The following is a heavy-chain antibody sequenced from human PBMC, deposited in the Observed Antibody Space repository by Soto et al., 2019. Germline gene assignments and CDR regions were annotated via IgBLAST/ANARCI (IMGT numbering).Heavy chain of an antibody. J-gene: IGHJ6*02. Sequence: EVQLLESGGGSVQPGGALRLSCVASGFTFSTYAMSWVRQAPGKGLEWVSGIGGLSGGTDYADSVKGRLTISRDNSKNTLYLQMNSLRAEDTAVYFYAKVSILTESYHYYAMDVWGQGTTVTVSS. CDR2: IGGLSGGT. CDR1: GFTFSTYA. V-gene: IGHV3-23*01. D-gene: IGHD3-9*01. CDR3: AKVSILTESYHYYAMDV.